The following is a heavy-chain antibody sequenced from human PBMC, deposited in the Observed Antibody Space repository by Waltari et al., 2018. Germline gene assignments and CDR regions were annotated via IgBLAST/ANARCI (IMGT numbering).Heavy chain of an antibody. CDR2: VAPEDGET. D-gene: IGHD3-9*01. CDR1: GYSFPDHY. V-gene: IGHV1-69-2*01. J-gene: IGHJ3*01. Sequence: EVQLVQSGADVKKPGATVKISCKASGYSFPDHYIHCVKQAPGKGLELMGHVAPEDGETVFAGSFQGMLTMTADTSIDTAYMELSRLRFDDTAVYYCATRLSILAFDVWGQGTVVTVSS. CDR3: ATRLSILAFDV.